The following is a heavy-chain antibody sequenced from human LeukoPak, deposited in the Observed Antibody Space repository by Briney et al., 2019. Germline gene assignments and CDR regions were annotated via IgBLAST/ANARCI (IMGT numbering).Heavy chain of an antibody. V-gene: IGHV4-59*08. D-gene: IGHD4-23*01. CDR2: IYYSGST. Sequence: SETLSLTCTVSGGSISSYYWSWIRQPPGKGLEWIGYIYYSGSTNYNPSLKSRVTISVDTSKNQFSLKLSSVTAADTAVYYCARHYYGGNSSPPPAYFDYWGQGTLVTVSS. CDR1: GGSISSYY. J-gene: IGHJ4*02. CDR3: ARHYYGGNSSPPPAYFDY.